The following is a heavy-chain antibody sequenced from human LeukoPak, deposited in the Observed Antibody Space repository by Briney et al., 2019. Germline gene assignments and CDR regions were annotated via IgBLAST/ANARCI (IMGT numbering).Heavy chain of an antibody. CDR3: ARDGAVDYY. J-gene: IGHJ4*02. V-gene: IGHV4-34*01. D-gene: IGHD3-9*01. Sequence: SETLSLTCAVYGGSFSGYYWSWIRHPPGKGLEWIGEINHSGSTNYNPSLKSRVTISVDTSKNQFSLKLSSVTAADTAVYYCARDGAVDYYWGQGTLVTVSS. CDR1: GGSFSGYY. CDR2: INHSGST.